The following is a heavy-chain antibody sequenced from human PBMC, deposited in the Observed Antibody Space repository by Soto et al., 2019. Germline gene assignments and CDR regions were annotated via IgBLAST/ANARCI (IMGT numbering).Heavy chain of an antibody. Sequence: QVQLQQWGAGLLKPSETLSLTCAVCGGSFSGYYWSWIRQPPGKGLEWIGEINHSGSTNYNPSLKSRVTISGDTSQNQFSLKLSSVTAADTAVYYCARGGGYWGQGTLVTVSS. CDR2: INHSGST. V-gene: IGHV4-34*01. J-gene: IGHJ4*02. CDR3: ARGGGY. D-gene: IGHD3-16*01. CDR1: GGSFSGYY.